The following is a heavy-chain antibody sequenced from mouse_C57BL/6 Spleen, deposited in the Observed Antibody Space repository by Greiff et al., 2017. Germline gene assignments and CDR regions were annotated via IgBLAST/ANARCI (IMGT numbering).Heavy chain of an antibody. CDR2: IDPSDSYT. V-gene: IGHV1-59*01. Sequence: VQLQQPGAELVRPGTSVKLSCKASGYTFTSYWMPWVKQRPGQGLEWIGVIDPSDSYTNYNQKFKGKATLTVDTSSSTAYMQLSSLTSEDSAVYYCARRGAAQVYYAMDYWGQGTSVTVAS. J-gene: IGHJ4*01. CDR3: ARRGAAQVYYAMDY. D-gene: IGHD3-2*02. CDR1: GYTFTSYW.